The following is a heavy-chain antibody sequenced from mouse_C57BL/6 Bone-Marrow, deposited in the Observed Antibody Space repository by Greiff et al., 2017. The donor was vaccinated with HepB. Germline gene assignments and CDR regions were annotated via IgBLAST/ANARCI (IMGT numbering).Heavy chain of an antibody. CDR3: ARHPYGYDDYFDY. V-gene: IGHV5-6*02. D-gene: IGHD2-2*01. J-gene: IGHJ2*01. Sequence: DVKLVESGGDLVKPGGSLKLSCAASGFTFSSYGMSWVRQTPDKRLEWVATISSGGSYTYYPDSVKGRFTISRDNAKNTLYLQMSSLKSEDTAMYYCARHPYGYDDYFDYWGQGTTLTVSS. CDR2: ISSGGSYT. CDR1: GFTFSSYG.